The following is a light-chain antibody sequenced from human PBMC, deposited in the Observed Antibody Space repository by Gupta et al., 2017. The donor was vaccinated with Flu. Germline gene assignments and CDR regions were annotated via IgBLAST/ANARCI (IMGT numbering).Light chain of an antibody. CDR1: TSDIGTSN. CDR2: DDH. J-gene: IGLJ3*02. CDR3: AAWQTHRGGSV. Sequence: RVTSSCSASTSDIGTSNVNCYRQRPGTAPSRLIYDDHRRPSGVPDRISASKSGTTASLTISGLQSEDEADYFCAAWQTHRGGSVFGGGTKLTVL. V-gene: IGLV1-44*01.